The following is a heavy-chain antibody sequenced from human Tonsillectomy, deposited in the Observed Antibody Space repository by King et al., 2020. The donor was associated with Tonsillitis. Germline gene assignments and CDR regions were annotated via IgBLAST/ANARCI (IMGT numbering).Heavy chain of an antibody. D-gene: IGHD1-1*01. CDR3: TRNGDYNMDV. CDR1: GCSINSHW. Sequence: MQLQESGPGLVKPSGTLSLSCAVSGCSINSHWWSWVRQPPGKGLEWIGEILHSGSTNYNPSLKSRVTISVDRSKNKFSLQLGSVTAADTAVYYCTRNGDYNMDVWGKGTTVTVSS. V-gene: IGHV4-4*02. J-gene: IGHJ6*03. CDR2: ILHSGST.